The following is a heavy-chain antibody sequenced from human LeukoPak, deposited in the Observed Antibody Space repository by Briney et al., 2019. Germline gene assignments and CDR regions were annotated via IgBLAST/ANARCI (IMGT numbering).Heavy chain of an antibody. Sequence: SQTLSLTCAISGESVSSNSAAWNWLRQSPSRGLEWLGRTYYRSKWYNAYAVSVKSRITINPDTSKNQFSLQLNSVTPEDTAVYYCARVLGSGSYPSIFDYWGQGTLVTVSS. V-gene: IGHV6-1*01. CDR3: ARVLGSGSYPSIFDY. J-gene: IGHJ4*02. D-gene: IGHD1-26*01. CDR2: TYYRSKWYN. CDR1: GESVSSNSAA.